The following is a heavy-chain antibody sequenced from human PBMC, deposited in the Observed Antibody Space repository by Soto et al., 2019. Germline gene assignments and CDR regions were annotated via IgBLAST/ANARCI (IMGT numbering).Heavy chain of an antibody. D-gene: IGHD4-17*01. V-gene: IGHV1-69*13. CDR1: GGTFSSYA. Sequence: SVKVSCKASGGTFSSYAISWVRQAPGQGLEWMGGIIPIFGTANYAQKLQGRVTITADESTSTAYMELSSLRSEDTAVYYCARVRGSHYGGNSRLSFDYWGQGTLVTVSS. CDR3: ARVRGSHYGGNSRLSFDY. CDR2: IIPIFGTA. J-gene: IGHJ4*02.